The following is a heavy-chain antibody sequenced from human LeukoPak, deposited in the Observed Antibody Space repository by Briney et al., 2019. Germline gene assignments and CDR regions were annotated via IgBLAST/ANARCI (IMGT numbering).Heavy chain of an antibody. Sequence: GGSLRLSCAASGFTFRNYWMHWVRQAPGKGLVWVSRIKGDGTHTIYADSVKGRFSISRDNAKSTLYLQMRSLRADDTAVYYCVRDWDHFDFDSWGQGTLVTVSS. CDR1: GFTFRNYW. D-gene: IGHD1-26*01. CDR3: VRDWDHFDFDS. J-gene: IGHJ5*01. V-gene: IGHV3-74*01. CDR2: IKGDGTHT.